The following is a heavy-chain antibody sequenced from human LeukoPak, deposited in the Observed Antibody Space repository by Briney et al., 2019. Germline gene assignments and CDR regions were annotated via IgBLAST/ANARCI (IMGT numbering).Heavy chain of an antibody. CDR1: GFTFSSYS. V-gene: IGHV3-21*01. D-gene: IGHD2-15*01. CDR3: ARDFSGYMDV. J-gene: IGHJ6*03. Sequence: PGGSLRLSCAASGFTFSSYSMNWVRQAPGKGLEWVSSISSSSSYIYYADSVKGRFTISRDNAKNSVFLQMNSLRAEDTAVYYCARDFSGYMDVWGKGTTVTVSS. CDR2: ISSSSSYI.